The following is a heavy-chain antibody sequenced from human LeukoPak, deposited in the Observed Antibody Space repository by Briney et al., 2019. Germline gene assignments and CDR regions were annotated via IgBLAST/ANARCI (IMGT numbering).Heavy chain of an antibody. CDR2: IYYSGST. V-gene: IGHV4-59*01. D-gene: IGHD2-2*01. J-gene: IGHJ6*02. CDR3: ARSDIVVVPAATPYYYYGMDV. CDR1: GGFISSYY. Sequence: PSETLSLTCTVSGGFISSYYWSWIRQPPGEGLEWIGYIYYSGSTNYNPSLKSRVTISVDTSKNQFSLKLSSVTAADTAVYYCARSDIVVVPAATPYYYYGMDVWGQGTTVTVSS.